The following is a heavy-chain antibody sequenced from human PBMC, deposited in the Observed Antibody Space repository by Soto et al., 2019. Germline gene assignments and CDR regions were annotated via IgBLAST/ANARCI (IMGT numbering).Heavy chain of an antibody. CDR3: VRRHVSATGIDWFDP. J-gene: IGHJ5*02. V-gene: IGHV1-8*01. D-gene: IGHD6-13*01. CDR2: MNPGSGDT. Sequence: ASVNVSCKASGYSFTNNDVTWVRQATGQGLEWMGWMNPGSGDTGYAQKFQGRVTMTRDISIATVYMELSSLRSDDTAVYYCVRRHVSATGIDWFDPWGQGTLVTVSS. CDR1: GYSFTNND.